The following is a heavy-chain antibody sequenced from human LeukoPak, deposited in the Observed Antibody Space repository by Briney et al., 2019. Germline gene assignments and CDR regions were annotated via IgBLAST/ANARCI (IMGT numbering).Heavy chain of an antibody. D-gene: IGHD5-12*01. Sequence: PGRSLRLSCVASGFTFSRYAMHWVRQAPGKGLEWVAVVSYHRSNEHYADSVKGRFTVSRDNSKNTLYLQMNSLRAEDTAVYYCARDPYSGYDWGQGTLVTVSS. J-gene: IGHJ4*02. CDR1: GFTFSRYA. CDR2: VSYHRSNE. CDR3: ARDPYSGYD. V-gene: IGHV3-30-3*01.